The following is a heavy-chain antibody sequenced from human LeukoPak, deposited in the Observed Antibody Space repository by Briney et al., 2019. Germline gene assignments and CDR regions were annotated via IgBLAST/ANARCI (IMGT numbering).Heavy chain of an antibody. J-gene: IGHJ4*02. CDR2: ISYDGKNK. D-gene: IGHD3-3*01. Sequence: GRSLRLSCAASGFTFSSYGMHWVRQAPGKGPEGVAVISYDGKNKYYADSVKGRFTISRDNSKNTLYLQMNSLRLEDTAVYYCGGGSHWSDYWGQGTLVTVSS. CDR3: GGGSHWSDY. CDR1: GFTFSSYG. V-gene: IGHV3-30*03.